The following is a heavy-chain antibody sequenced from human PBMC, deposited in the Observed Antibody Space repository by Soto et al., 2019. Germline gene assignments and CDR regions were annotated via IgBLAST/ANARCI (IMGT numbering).Heavy chain of an antibody. CDR3: AHRLGGIGVAGTFDY. Sequence: QITLKESGPTLVKPTQTLTLTCTFSGFSLSTSGVGVGWIRQPPGKALEWLALIYWDDDKRYSPSLKSRLTTPKVPSKNQLVLTMTNRDHVDTATYCCAHRLGGIGVAGTFDYWGQGTLVTVSS. CDR1: GFSLSTSGVG. D-gene: IGHD6-19*01. V-gene: IGHV2-5*02. CDR2: IYWDDDK. J-gene: IGHJ4*02.